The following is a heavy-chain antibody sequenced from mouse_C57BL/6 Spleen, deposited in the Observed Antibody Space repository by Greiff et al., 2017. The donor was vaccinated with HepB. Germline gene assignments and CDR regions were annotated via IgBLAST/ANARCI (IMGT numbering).Heavy chain of an antibody. CDR1: GYAFSSSW. D-gene: IGHD2-3*01. V-gene: IGHV1-82*01. CDR2: IYPGDGDT. J-gene: IGHJ2*01. CDR3: ATHDGYFLFDY. Sequence: VKLQESGPELVKPGASVKISCKASGYAFSSSWMNWVKQRPGKGLEWIGRIYPGDGDTNYNGKFKGKATLTADKSSSTAYMQLSSLTSEDSAVYFCATHDGYFLFDYWGQGTTLTVSS.